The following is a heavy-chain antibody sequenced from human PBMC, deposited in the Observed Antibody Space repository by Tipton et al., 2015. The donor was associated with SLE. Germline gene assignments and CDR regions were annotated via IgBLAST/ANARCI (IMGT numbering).Heavy chain of an antibody. J-gene: IGHJ6*02. CDR1: GFTFSSYS. D-gene: IGHD3-10*01. V-gene: IGHV3-21*03. Sequence: SLRLSCAASGFTFSSYSMNWVRQAPGKGLEWVSSISSSSSYIYYADSVKGRFTISRDNAKNPLYLQMNSLRAEDTAVYYCARDLYPYGMEVWGQGTTVTVSS. CDR2: ISSSSSYI. CDR3: ARDLYPYGMEV.